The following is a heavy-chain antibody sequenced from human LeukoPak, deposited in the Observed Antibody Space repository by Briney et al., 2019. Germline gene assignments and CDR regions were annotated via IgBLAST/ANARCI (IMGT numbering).Heavy chain of an antibody. CDR3: ARGRDGYNSLARY. D-gene: IGHD5-24*01. Sequence: GGSLRLSRAASGFTFSSYWMHWVRQAPGKGLVWVSRINSDGSSTSYADSVKGRFTISRDNAKNTLYLQMNSLRAEDTAVYYCARGRDGYNSLARYWGQGTLVTVSS. V-gene: IGHV3-74*01. CDR1: GFTFSSYW. J-gene: IGHJ4*02. CDR2: INSDGSST.